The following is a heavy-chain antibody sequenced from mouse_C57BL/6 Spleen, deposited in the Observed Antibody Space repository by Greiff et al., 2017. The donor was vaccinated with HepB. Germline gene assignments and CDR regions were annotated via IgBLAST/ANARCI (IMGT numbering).Heavy chain of an antibody. CDR1: GFTFSDYG. CDR2: ISSGSSTI. D-gene: IGHD1-1*01. J-gene: IGHJ3*01. V-gene: IGHV5-17*01. CDR3: ARADYYGSSYGGFAY. Sequence: EVKLVESGGGLVKPGGSLKLSCAASGFTFSDYGMHWVRQAPEKGLEWVAYISSGSSTIYYADTVKGRFTISRDNAKNTLFLQMTSLRSEDTAMYYCARADYYGSSYGGFAYWGQGTLVTVSA.